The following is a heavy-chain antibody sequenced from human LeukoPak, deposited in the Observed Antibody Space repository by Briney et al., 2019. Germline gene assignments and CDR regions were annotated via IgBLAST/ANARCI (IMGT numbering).Heavy chain of an antibody. CDR1: GFTFSGSA. J-gene: IGHJ5*02. D-gene: IGHD1-26*01. Sequence: GGSLRLSCAASGFTFSGSAIHWVRQSSGKGLEWVGQIDKKDKGYATATAYAASVKGRFTISRDDSINTAYLQMKSLKTEDTALYYCTRDSGTYNWCAPWGQGTLVTVSS. V-gene: IGHV3-73*01. CDR2: IDKKDKGYATAT. CDR3: TRDSGTYNWCAP.